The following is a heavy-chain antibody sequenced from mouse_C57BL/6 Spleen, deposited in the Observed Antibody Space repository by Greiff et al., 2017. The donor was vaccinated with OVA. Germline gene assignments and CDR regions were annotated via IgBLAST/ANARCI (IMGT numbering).Heavy chain of an antibody. J-gene: IGHJ2*01. D-gene: IGHD1-1*01. Sequence: EVQLVESGGGLVKPGGSLKLSCAASGFTFSSYAMSWVRQTPEKRLEWVATISDGGSYTYYPDNVKGRFTISRDNAKNNLYLQMSHLKSEDTAMYYCARENPSYYYGSSYPYCDYWGQGTTLTVSS. CDR2: ISDGGSYT. CDR3: ARENPSYYYGSSYPYCDY. V-gene: IGHV5-4*01. CDR1: GFTFSSYA.